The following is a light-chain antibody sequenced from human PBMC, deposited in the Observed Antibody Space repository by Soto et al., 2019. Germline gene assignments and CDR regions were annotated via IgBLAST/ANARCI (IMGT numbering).Light chain of an antibody. V-gene: IGKV1-5*01. CDR1: QSISSW. CDR3: QQYNSDARA. CDR2: DAS. J-gene: IGKJ1*01. Sequence: DIQMTQSPSTLSASVGDRVTITCRASQSISSWLAWYQQKPGKAPTVLIYDASSLESGVPSRVSGSGSGTEFSLTISSLQPDDFATYYCQQYNSDARAFGQGTKVEIK.